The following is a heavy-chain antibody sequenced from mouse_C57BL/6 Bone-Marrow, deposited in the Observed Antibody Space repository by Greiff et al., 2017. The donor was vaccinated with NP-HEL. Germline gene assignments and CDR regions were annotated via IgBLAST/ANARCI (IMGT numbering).Heavy chain of an antibody. D-gene: IGHD1-1*01. J-gene: IGHJ1*03. CDR1: GYTFTSYW. V-gene: IGHV1-69*01. CDR3: ARKGIFITTVVGYWYFYV. CDR2: IDPSDSYT. Sequence: QVQLQQPGAELVMPGASVKLSCKASGYTFTSYWMHWVKQRPGQGLEWLGEIDPSDSYTNYNQKFKGKSTLPVDKSSSRADMQISSLTSEDSAVYYCARKGIFITTVVGYWYFYVWGTGTTVTVSS.